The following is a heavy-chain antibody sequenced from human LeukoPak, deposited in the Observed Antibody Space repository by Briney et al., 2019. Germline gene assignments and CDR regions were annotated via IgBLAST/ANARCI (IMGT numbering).Heavy chain of an antibody. V-gene: IGHV4-39*01. CDR3: QKTYSSGWSGDWYFDL. J-gene: IGHJ2*01. D-gene: IGHD6-19*01. CDR2: IYYSGST. CDR1: GGSISSTNYY. Sequence: PSETLSLTCTVSGGSISSTNYYWGWIRQPPGKGLDWIGSIYYSGSTYYNPSLRSRVTISVDTSKSQFSLKLSSVTAADTAVYYCQKTYSSGWSGDWYFDLWGRGTLVTVSS.